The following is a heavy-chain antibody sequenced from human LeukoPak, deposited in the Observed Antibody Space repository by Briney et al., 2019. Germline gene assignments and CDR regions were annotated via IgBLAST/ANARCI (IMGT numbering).Heavy chain of an antibody. V-gene: IGHV4-34*01. CDR2: INHSGST. Sequence: SETLSLTCAVYGGSFSGYYWSWIRQPPGKGLEWIGEINHSGSTNYNPSLKSRVTISVDTSKNRFSLKLSTVTAADTAVYYCARGQSRGYSYGYRSGAFDIWGQGTMVTVSS. CDR3: ARGQSRGYSYGYRSGAFDI. J-gene: IGHJ3*02. D-gene: IGHD5-18*01. CDR1: GGSFSGYY.